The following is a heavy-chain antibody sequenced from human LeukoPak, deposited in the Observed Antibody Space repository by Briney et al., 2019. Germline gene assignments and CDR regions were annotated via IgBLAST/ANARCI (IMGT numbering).Heavy chain of an antibody. CDR1: VFTFSTYS. V-gene: IGHV3-48*01. CDR2: ISSSSSNM. J-gene: IGHJ3*02. D-gene: IGHD4-17*01. CDR3: VRNDGDYAFDI. Sequence: PGGSLRLSCAASVFTFSTYSMNWVRQASGKGLDWVSYISSSSSNMYYADSVKGRFTTSRDNAKNSLYMQMNNLRAEDTAVYYCVRNDGDYAFDIWGRGTKVTVSS.